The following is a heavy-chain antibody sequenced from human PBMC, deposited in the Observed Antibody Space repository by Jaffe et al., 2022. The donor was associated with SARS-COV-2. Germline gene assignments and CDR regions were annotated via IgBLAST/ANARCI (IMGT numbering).Heavy chain of an antibody. CDR3: ARDLTPKFYWPATKPDNWFDP. J-gene: IGHJ5*02. D-gene: IGHD2-15*01. Sequence: QVQLIESGGGVVQPGRSLRLSCAASGFTFSSFAMHWVRQTPGKGLEWVAGLSYDGNIKYYTASVKGRFTISRDNSESTLYLQMSSLKAEDTAVYYCARDLTPKFYWPATKPDNWFDPWGQGTLVTVSS. CDR1: GFTFSSFA. V-gene: IGHV3-30*04. CDR2: LSYDGNIK.